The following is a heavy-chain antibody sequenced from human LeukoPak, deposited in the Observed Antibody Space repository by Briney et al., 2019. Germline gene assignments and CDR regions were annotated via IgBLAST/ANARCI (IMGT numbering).Heavy chain of an antibody. D-gene: IGHD5-24*01. CDR1: GFTFNIYG. V-gene: IGHV3-21*05. CDR2: IGHRSVDI. J-gene: IGHJ4*02. Sequence: PGGSLRLSCAASGFTFNIYGMNWVRQAPGKGPEWVSYIGHRSVDIHYRDSAKGRFTVSRDNARNSLYLQMNSLRVDDTAVYYCARATRQGYDYWGQGTLVTVSS. CDR3: ARATRQGYDY.